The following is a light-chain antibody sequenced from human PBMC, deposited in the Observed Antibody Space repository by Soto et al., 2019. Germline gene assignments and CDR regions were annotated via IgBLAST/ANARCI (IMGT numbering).Light chain of an antibody. Sequence: SYELTQPLSVSVALGQTARITCGGNNIGSRNVHWYQQKPGQAPVLVIYRDSNRPSGIPEAFSGSKSVNTATLTISRAQAGDEADYYCQVWDSSTAVFGGGTKLTVL. CDR1: NIGSRN. V-gene: IGLV3-9*01. CDR3: QVWDSSTAV. J-gene: IGLJ2*01. CDR2: RDS.